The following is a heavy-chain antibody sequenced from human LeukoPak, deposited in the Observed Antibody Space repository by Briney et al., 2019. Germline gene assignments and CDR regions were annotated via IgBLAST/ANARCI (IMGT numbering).Heavy chain of an antibody. D-gene: IGHD6-6*01. CDR2: IYSGGST. CDR1: GVTVSSNY. V-gene: IGHV3-53*01. J-gene: IGHJ4*02. Sequence: PGGSLRLSCAASGVTVSSNYMSWVRQAPGKGLEWVSVIYSGGSTYYADSVKGRFTISRDNSKNTLYLQMNSLRAEDTAVYYCARWRSSSSRYFDYWGQGTLVTVSS. CDR3: ARWRSSSSRYFDY.